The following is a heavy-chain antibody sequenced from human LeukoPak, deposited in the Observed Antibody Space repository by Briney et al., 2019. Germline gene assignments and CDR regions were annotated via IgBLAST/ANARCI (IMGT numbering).Heavy chain of an antibody. CDR2: ISYDGSNK. V-gene: IGHV3-30-3*01. CDR3: ARDMIVIPSSFDY. D-gene: IGHD3-22*01. CDR1: GFTFSSYA. Sequence: GGSLRLSCAASGFTFSSYAMHWVRQAPGKGLEWVAVISYDGSNKYYADSVKGRFTISRDNSKNTLYLQMNSLRAEDTAVYYCARDMIVIPSSFDYWGQGTLVTVSS. J-gene: IGHJ4*02.